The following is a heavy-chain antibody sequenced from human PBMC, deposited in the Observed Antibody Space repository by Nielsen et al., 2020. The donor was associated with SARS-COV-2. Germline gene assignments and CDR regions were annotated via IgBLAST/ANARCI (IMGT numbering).Heavy chain of an antibody. CDR2: IGTSAGNS. Sequence: GESLKISCEASGITYINYGMSWVRQAPGKGLEWVSSIGTSAGNSYYSDSVKGRFTISRDISKNTLSLQMNSLRAEDTALYYCTTRTFYLDYWGQGTLVTVSS. CDR1: GITYINYG. V-gene: IGHV3-23*01. D-gene: IGHD1-1*01. J-gene: IGHJ4*02. CDR3: TTRTFYLDY.